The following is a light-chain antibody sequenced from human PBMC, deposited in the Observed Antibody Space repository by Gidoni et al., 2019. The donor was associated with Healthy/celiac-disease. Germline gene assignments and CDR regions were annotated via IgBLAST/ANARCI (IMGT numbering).Light chain of an antibody. J-gene: IGKJ2*02. Sequence: DIVMTQSPDSLAVSLGERATINCKSSQSVLYSSNNKNYLAWYQQKPGQPPKLLIYWASTRESGVPDRFSGSGSGTDFTLTISSLQAEDGAVYYCQQYYSTLGTFGQGTKLEIK. CDR2: WAS. V-gene: IGKV4-1*01. CDR3: QQYYSTLGT. CDR1: QSVLYSSNNKNY.